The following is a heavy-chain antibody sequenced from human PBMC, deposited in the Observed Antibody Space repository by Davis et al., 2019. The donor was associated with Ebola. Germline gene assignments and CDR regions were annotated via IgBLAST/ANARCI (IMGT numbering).Heavy chain of an antibody. CDR2: IYHSGST. D-gene: IGHD3-10*01. V-gene: IGHV4-30-2*01. CDR3: AREEGLWFGESYYYYYGMDV. Sequence: MPSETLSLTCAVSGGSISSGGYSWSWIRQPPGKGLEWIGYIYHSGSTYYNPSLKSRVTISVDRSKNQFSLKLSSVTAADTAVYYCAREEGLWFGESYYYYYGMDVWGQGTTVTVSS. CDR1: GGSISSGGYS. J-gene: IGHJ6*02.